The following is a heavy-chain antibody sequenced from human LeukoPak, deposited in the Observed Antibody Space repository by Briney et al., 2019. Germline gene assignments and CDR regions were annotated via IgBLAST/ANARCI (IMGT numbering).Heavy chain of an antibody. CDR3: ARGPPRRLADY. V-gene: IGHV4-34*01. J-gene: IGHJ4*02. CDR1: GGSFSGYY. CDR2: INHSGST. D-gene: IGHD6-19*01. Sequence: SETLSLTCAVYGGSFSGYYWSWIRQPPGKGLEWIGEINHSGSTNYNPSLKSRVTISVDTSKNQFSLKLSSVTAAHTAVYYCARGPPRRLADYWGQGTLVTVSS.